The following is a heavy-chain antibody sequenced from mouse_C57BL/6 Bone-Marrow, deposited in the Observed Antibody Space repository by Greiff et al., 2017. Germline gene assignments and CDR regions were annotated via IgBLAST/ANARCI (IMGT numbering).Heavy chain of an antibody. V-gene: IGHV5-6*02. CDR1: GFTFSSYG. CDR3: ARRNWRIFDY. Sequence: DVMLVESGGDLVKPGGSLKLSCAASGFTFSSYGMSWVRQTPDKRLEWVANISSGGSYTYYPDSVKGRFTISRDNAKNTRYLQMSSLKSEDTAMSDCARRNWRIFDYWGQGTTLTVSS. CDR2: ISSGGSYT. D-gene: IGHD4-1*01. J-gene: IGHJ2*01.